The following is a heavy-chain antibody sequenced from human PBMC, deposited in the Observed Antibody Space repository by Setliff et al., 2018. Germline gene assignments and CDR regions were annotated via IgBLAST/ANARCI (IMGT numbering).Heavy chain of an antibody. V-gene: IGHV4-61*02. CDR3: ARDSHRLTTDPLFDH. CDR1: GASISSGSYY. D-gene: IGHD6-25*01. J-gene: IGHJ4*02. Sequence: SETLSLTCAVSGASISSGSYYWSWIRQPAGKGLEWIGRIYTTGNTNYSPALKSRVTLSIDTSSNEFSLNLRSVTAADTAIYYCARDSHRLTTDPLFDHWGQGALVTVSS. CDR2: IYTTGNT.